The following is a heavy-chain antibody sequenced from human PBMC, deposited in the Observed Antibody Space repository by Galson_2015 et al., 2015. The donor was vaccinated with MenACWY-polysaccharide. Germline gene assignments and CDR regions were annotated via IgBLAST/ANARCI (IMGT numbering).Heavy chain of an antibody. Sequence: SLRLSCAASGFTFSSYAMSWVRQAPGKGLEWVSIISGSGGTTYYADSVKGRFTISRDNFKDTLYLQMNSLRAEDTAVYYCECATRHAFDIWDQGTMVTVSS. CDR2: ISGSGGTT. J-gene: IGHJ3*02. V-gene: IGHV3-23*01. CDR3: ECATRHAFDI. D-gene: IGHD5-24*01. CDR1: GFTFSSYA.